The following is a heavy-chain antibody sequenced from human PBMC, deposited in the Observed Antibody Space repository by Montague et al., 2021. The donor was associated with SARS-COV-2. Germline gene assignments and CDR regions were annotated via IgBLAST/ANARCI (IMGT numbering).Heavy chain of an antibody. CDR2: IHYSGST. CDR1: GGSISSSSYY. J-gene: IGHJ4*02. CDR3: ARQMGQSSIFGVVIQYYFDY. Sequence: SETLSLTCTVSGGSISSSSYYWGWIRQPPGKGLEWIGSIHYSGSTYYNPSLKSRVTISVDTSKNQFSLKLGSVTAADTAVYYCARQMGQSSIFGVVIQYYFDYWGQGTLVTVSS. V-gene: IGHV4-39*01. D-gene: IGHD3-3*01.